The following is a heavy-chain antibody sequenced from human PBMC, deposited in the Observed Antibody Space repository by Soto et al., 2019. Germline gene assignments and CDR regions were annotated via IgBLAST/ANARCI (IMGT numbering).Heavy chain of an antibody. CDR3: ARQPSGTYLLH. CDR2: LYGDGRT. D-gene: IGHD2-15*01. Sequence: GGSLRLSCAASGFTVTSNYMNWVRQAPGKGLEWISVLYGDGRTYYADSVKGRFTISRDSSKNTLFLQMNSLRAEDTAIYYCARQPSGTYLLHWGQGTMVTVSS. V-gene: IGHV3-66*04. CDR1: GFTVTSNY. J-gene: IGHJ3*01.